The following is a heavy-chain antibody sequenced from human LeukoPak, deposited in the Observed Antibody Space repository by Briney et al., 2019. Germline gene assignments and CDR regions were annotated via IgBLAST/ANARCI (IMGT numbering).Heavy chain of an antibody. CDR3: ARANYDFWSGYSAYFDY. Sequence: PSETLSLTCTVSGGSISSYYWSWIRQPPGKGLEWIGYIYYSGSTNYNPSLKSRVTISVDTSKDQFSLKLSSATAADTAVYYCARANYDFWSGYSAYFDYWGQGTLVTVSS. CDR1: GGSISSYY. V-gene: IGHV4-59*01. J-gene: IGHJ4*02. D-gene: IGHD3-3*01. CDR2: IYYSGST.